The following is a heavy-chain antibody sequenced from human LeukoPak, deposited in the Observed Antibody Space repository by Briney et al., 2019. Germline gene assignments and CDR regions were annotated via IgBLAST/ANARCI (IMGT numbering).Heavy chain of an antibody. J-gene: IGHJ4*02. D-gene: IGHD3-9*01. CDR3: AKTLTGGSSFDY. V-gene: IGHV3-23*01. CDR1: RFTLSNYA. Sequence: GGSLRLSCAASRFTLSNYAMSWVRQAPGKGLEWVSGISGSRTYYADSVKGRFTISRDNSKNTLYLHMNSLRAEGTAVYYCAKTLTGGSSFDYWGQGTLVTVSS. CDR2: ISGSRT.